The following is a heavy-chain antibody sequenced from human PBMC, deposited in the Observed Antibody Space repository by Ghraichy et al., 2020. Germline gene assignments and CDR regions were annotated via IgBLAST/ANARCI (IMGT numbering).Heavy chain of an antibody. CDR3: ARDLWGYYDFWSGYQRTQYYFDY. Sequence: ASVKVSCKASGYTFTSYGISWVRQAPGQGLEWMGWISAYNGNTNYAQKLQGRVTMTTDTSTSTAYMELRSLRSDDTAVYYCARDLWGYYDFWSGYQRTQYYFDYWGQGTLVTVSS. CDR2: ISAYNGNT. J-gene: IGHJ4*02. CDR1: GYTFTSYG. V-gene: IGHV1-18*01. D-gene: IGHD3-3*01.